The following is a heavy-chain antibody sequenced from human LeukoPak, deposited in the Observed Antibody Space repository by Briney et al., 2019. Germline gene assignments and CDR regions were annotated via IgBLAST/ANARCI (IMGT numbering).Heavy chain of an antibody. CDR1: GFTFSSYA. CDR2: ISYDGSNK. Sequence: GGSLRLSCAASGFTFSSYAMHWVRQAPGKGLEWVAVISYDGSNKYYADSVKGRFTISRDNSKNTLYLQMNSLRAEDTAVYYCARAGYLYYDSSGYYYGYWGQGTLVTVSS. J-gene: IGHJ4*02. CDR3: ARAGYLYYDSSGYYYGY. D-gene: IGHD3-22*01. V-gene: IGHV3-30-3*01.